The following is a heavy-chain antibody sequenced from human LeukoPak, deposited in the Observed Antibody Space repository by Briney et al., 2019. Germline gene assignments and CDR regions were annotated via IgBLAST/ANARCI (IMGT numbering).Heavy chain of an antibody. V-gene: IGHV3-23*01. CDR1: GFSFSNYG. J-gene: IGHJ6*03. CDR2: ITGNGGTT. Sequence: PGGSLRLSCAASGFSFSNYGMNWVRQAPGKGLEWVSGITGNGGTTYYADSVKGRFTISRDSSKNTLFLQMNGLRPEDTDVYYCAKGAEEGVVITAVYYYYMDVWGKGTTVTISS. CDR3: AKGAEEGVVITAVYYYYMDV. D-gene: IGHD3-22*01.